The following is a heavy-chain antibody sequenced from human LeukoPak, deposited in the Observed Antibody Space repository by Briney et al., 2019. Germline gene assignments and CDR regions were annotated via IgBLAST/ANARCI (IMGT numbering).Heavy chain of an antibody. J-gene: IGHJ4*02. CDR1: GFTFSSYS. Sequence: PGGSLRLSCAASGFTFSSYSMNWVRQAPGKGLEWVSSISSSSSYIYYAGSVKGRFTISRDNAKNSLYLQMNSLRAEDTAVYYRASDWGNLCFDYWGQGTLVTVSS. CDR2: ISSSSSYI. D-gene: IGHD7-27*01. CDR3: ASDWGNLCFDY. V-gene: IGHV3-21*01.